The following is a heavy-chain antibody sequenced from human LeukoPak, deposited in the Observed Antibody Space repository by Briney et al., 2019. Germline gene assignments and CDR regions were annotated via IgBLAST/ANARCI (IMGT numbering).Heavy chain of an antibody. CDR1: GYTFTTYY. Sequence: ASVKVSCKASGYTFTTYYMHWVRQAPGQRLEWMGTINPLGGSRTYAHKFQDRLTMTRDTPTSTVYMELSSLRSEDTAVYYCARVHDFWSGFFDYWGQGTLVTVSS. J-gene: IGHJ4*02. CDR2: INPLGGSR. D-gene: IGHD3-3*01. V-gene: IGHV1-46*01. CDR3: ARVHDFWSGFFDY.